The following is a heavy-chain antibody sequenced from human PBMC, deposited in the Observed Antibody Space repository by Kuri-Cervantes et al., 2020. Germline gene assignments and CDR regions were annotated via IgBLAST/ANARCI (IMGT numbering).Heavy chain of an antibody. V-gene: IGHV4-39*07. CDR3: ARDLGSGNCPSWFDP. CDR2: IYYSGST. Sequence: SETLSLTCTVSGGSISSSSYYWGWIRQPPGKGLEWIGSIYYSGSTYYNPSLKSRVTISVDTSKNQFSLKLSSVTAADAAVYYCARDLGSGNCPSWFDPWGQGTLVTVSS. CDR1: GGSISSSSYY. J-gene: IGHJ5*02. D-gene: IGHD3-10*01.